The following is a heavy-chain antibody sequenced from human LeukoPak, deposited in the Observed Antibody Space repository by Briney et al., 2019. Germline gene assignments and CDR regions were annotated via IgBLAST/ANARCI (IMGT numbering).Heavy chain of an antibody. D-gene: IGHD5-12*01. CDR3: ARRVGLRPYYFDY. CDR2: INPNSGGT. CDR1: GYTFTGYH. Sequence: ASVKVSCKASGYTFTGYHMHWVRQAPGQGLEWMGWINPNSGGTNYAQKFQGRVTMTRDTSISTAYMELSRLRSDDTAVYYCARRVGLRPYYFDYWGQGTLVTVSS. V-gene: IGHV1-2*02. J-gene: IGHJ4*02.